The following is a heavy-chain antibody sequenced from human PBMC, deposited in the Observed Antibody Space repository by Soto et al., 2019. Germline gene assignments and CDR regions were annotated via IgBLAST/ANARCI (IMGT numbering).Heavy chain of an antibody. CDR2: ISHSGST. CDR3: ARASVGALFDH. Sequence: SETLSLTCAVYGGSFSAYYWNWIRQSPGKGLEWIGEISHSGSTNSNPSLKSRITISVDTSKNQFSLNLSSVTAADTAVYYCARASVGALFDHWGRAILVNVSS. V-gene: IGHV4-34*01. D-gene: IGHD1-26*01. CDR1: GGSFSAYY. J-gene: IGHJ4*01.